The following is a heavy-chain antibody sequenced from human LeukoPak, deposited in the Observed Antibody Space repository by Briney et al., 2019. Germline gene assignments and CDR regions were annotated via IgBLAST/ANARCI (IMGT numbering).Heavy chain of an antibody. CDR3: ARGRGSTSSNFDY. CDR2: INPNNGGT. D-gene: IGHD2-2*01. CDR1: GYTFTGYY. Sequence: ASVKLSCKASGYTFTGYYMHWVRQAPGQGLEWMGWINPNNGGTNYAQKFQGRVTMTRDTSLSTGYMELSRLTSDVTAVYCCARGRGSTSSNFDYSGQGTLVTVSS. V-gene: IGHV1-2*02. J-gene: IGHJ4*02.